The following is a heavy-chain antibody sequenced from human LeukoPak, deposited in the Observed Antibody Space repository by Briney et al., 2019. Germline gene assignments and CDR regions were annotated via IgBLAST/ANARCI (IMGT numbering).Heavy chain of an antibody. CDR2: IKGDGNGN. V-gene: IGHV3-7*01. D-gene: IGHD2-2*01. Sequence: GGPLRLSCAASGFSFSSYWMSWVRQAPGKGLEWVANIKGDGNGNNYVDSVKGRFTISRDNAKNSLYLQMNSLRAEDTAVYYCARESWSSLTWGQGTLVTVSS. CDR1: GFSFSSYW. J-gene: IGHJ5*02. CDR3: ARESWSSLT.